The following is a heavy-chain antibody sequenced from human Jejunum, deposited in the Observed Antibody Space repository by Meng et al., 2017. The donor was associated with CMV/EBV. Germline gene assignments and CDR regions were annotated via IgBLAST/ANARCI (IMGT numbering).Heavy chain of an antibody. V-gene: IGHV3-23*01. D-gene: IGHD1-26*01. CDR2: ISGSAGST. Sequence: SGFTFTSYARSWVRQAPGKGLEWVSAISGSAGSTYYADSVKGRFTISRDNSKNTLYLQMNSLRAEDTAVYYCAKQDRVGATAYYFDYWGQGTLVTVSS. J-gene: IGHJ4*02. CDR3: AKQDRVGATAYYFDY. CDR1: GFTFTSYA.